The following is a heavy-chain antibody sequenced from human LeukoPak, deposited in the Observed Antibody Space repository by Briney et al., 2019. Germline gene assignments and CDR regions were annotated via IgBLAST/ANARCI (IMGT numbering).Heavy chain of an antibody. D-gene: IGHD3-22*01. CDR1: GGSISSGSYY. Sequence: SETLSLTCTVSGGSISSGSYYWSWIRQPPGKGLEWIGFFHDGGSTNYNPSFKSRVTISVDTSKNQVYLKLSSVTAADTAVYFCAKFYFDSSGYYDVFDIWGQGTMVTVSS. CDR3: AKFYFDSSGYYDVFDI. CDR2: FHDGGST. V-gene: IGHV4-61*01. J-gene: IGHJ3*02.